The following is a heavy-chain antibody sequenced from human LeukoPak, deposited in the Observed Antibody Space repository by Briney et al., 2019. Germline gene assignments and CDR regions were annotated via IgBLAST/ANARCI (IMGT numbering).Heavy chain of an antibody. D-gene: IGHD3-3*01. CDR2: IYYSGST. Sequence: SETLSLTCTVSGGSISNYYWSWIRQPPGEGLEWIGYIYYSGSTNYNPSLKSRVTISGDTSKNQFSLKLSSVTAADKAVYYCARETYYDFWSGYGGGNWFDPWGQGTLVTVSS. V-gene: IGHV4-59*01. J-gene: IGHJ5*02. CDR1: GGSISNYY. CDR3: ARETYYDFWSGYGGGNWFDP.